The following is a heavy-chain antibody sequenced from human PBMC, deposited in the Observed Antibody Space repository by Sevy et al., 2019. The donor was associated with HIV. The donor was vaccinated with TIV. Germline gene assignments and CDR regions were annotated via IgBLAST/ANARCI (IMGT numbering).Heavy chain of an antibody. CDR2: ISWNSGSI. CDR3: AKDKSRGGNRWYFDL. Sequence: GGSLRLSCAASGFTFDDYAMHWVRQAPGKGLEWVSGISWNSGSIGYADSVKGRFTISRDNAKNSLYLQMNSLRAEDMAVYYCAKDKSRGGNRWYFDLWGRGTLVTVSS. CDR1: GFTFDDYA. D-gene: IGHD2-15*01. V-gene: IGHV3-9*03. J-gene: IGHJ2*01.